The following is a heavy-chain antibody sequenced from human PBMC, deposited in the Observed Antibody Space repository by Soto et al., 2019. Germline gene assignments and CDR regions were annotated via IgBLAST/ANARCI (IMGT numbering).Heavy chain of an antibody. CDR1: GYTFTSYD. CDR3: AREKNAHGFDS. Sequence: QVQLVQSGAEVKKPGASVKVSCKASGYTFTSYDITWVRQATGHGLEWMGWMNPNSGNTGYEQKSQGRVTMTSNTSKSTAYMELSSLKSEDTAVYYCAREKNAHGFDSWGQGTLVTVSS. CDR2: MNPNSGNT. J-gene: IGHJ4*02. V-gene: IGHV1-8*01.